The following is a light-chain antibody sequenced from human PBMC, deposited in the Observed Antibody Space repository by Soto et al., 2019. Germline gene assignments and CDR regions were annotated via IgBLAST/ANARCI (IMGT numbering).Light chain of an antibody. CDR3: QTWGTGSVV. V-gene: IGLV4-69*01. CDR1: SGHSSYA. J-gene: IGLJ2*01. CDR2: LNSDGSH. Sequence: QLVLPQSPSASASLGASVKLTCTLSSGHSSYAIAWHQQQPEKGPRYLMKLNSDGSHSKGDGIPDRFSGSSSGAERYLTISSLQSEDEADYYCQTWGTGSVVFGGGTKVTVL.